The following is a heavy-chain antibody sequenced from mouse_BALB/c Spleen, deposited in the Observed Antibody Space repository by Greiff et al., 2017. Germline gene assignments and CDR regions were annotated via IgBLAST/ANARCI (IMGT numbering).Heavy chain of an antibody. CDR3: TRSYGNYAWFAY. CDR1: GYTFTDYE. CDR2: IDPETGGT. V-gene: IGHV1-15*01. D-gene: IGHD2-1*01. Sequence: QVQLQQSGAELVRPGASVTLSCKASGYTFTDYEMHWVKQTPVHGLEWIGAIDPETGGTAYNQKFKGKATLTADKSSSTAYMELRSLTSEDSAVYYCTRSYGNYAWFAYWGQGTLVTVSA. J-gene: IGHJ3*01.